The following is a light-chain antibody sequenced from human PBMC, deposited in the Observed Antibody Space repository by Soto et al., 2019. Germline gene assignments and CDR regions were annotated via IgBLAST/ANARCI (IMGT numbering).Light chain of an antibody. J-gene: IGKJ1*01. V-gene: IGKV3-20*01. Sequence: EVVMTQSPATLAVAPGERATLACRVSQPVTSTYLAWYQQKPGQAPRLLIYGISSRATGVPARFSGSGSGTDFTLTISRLEPEDFAVYYCQQYTDWPLTFGQGTKVDIK. CDR3: QQYTDWPLT. CDR1: QPVTSTY. CDR2: GIS.